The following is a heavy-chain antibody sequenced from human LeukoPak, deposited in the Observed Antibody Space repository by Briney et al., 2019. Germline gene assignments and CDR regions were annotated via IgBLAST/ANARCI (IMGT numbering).Heavy chain of an antibody. V-gene: IGHV3-30*18. J-gene: IGHJ3*02. CDR1: GFTFSSYG. CDR2: ISYDGSNK. CDR3: AKETSGYDAHDAFDI. Sequence: GGSLRLSCAASGFTFSSYGMHWVRQAPGKGLEWVAVISYDGSNKYYADSVKGRFTISRDNSKNTLYLQTNSLRAEDTAVYYCAKETSGYDAHDAFDIWGQGTMVTVSS. D-gene: IGHD5-12*01.